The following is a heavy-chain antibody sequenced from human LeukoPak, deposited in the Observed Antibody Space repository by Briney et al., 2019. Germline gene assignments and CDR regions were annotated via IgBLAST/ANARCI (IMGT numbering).Heavy chain of an antibody. V-gene: IGHV3-21*01. Sequence: GGSLTRSCAASGSTLSSYSMNWVSQAPGKGMEWVSSISSSSSYIYHGDSVKGRLTITRDNAKNSLYLQMNSLRAEDTAVYYYATLTKGYYYGMDVWGKGTTVTVSS. CDR2: ISSSSSYI. CDR3: ATLTKGYYYGMDV. CDR1: GSTLSSYS. D-gene: IGHD4/OR15-4a*01. J-gene: IGHJ6*04.